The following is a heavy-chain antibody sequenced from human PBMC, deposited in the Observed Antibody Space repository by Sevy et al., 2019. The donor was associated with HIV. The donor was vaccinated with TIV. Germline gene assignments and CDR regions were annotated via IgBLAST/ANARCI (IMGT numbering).Heavy chain of an antibody. J-gene: IGHJ3*02. CDR2: ISGRNNVT. V-gene: IGHV3-23*01. CDR3: AGNTGEPYYFEI. Sequence: GGSLRLSCTASGFTFNNYAMTWVRQAPGKGLEWVSSISGRNNVTIYADSVRGRFTLSRDITKNTLYLQMNSLRVEDTAVYYCAGNTGEPYYFEIWGQGTMVTVSS. CDR1: GFTFNNYA. D-gene: IGHD1-1*01.